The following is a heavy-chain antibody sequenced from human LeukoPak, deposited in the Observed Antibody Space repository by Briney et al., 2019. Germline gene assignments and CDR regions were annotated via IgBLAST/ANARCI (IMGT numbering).Heavy chain of an antibody. D-gene: IGHD4-17*01. V-gene: IGHV3-23*01. Sequence: GGSLRLSCAASGFTFSDYTMSWVRQAPGKGLEWVSTICGSCGNTHYADSVKGRFTISRDNSKNTLYLQMNSLRAEDTAVYYCASTRTTVRYWFDPWGQGTLVTVSS. J-gene: IGHJ5*02. CDR3: ASTRTTVRYWFDP. CDR2: ICGSCGNT. CDR1: GFTFSDYT.